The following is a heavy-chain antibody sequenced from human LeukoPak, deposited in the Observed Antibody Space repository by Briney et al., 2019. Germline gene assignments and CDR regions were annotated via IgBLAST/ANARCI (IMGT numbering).Heavy chain of an antibody. Sequence: PSETLSLTCTVSGVSISSDSYYWSWIRQPAGKGLEWIGRFYTSGTTNYNPSLKSRVTISVDTSKNQFSLKLSSVTAADTAVYYCARGSGTTIMSHWGQGTLVTVSS. V-gene: IGHV4-61*02. J-gene: IGHJ4*02. CDR1: GVSISSDSYY. D-gene: IGHD1-7*01. CDR3: ARGSGTTIMSH. CDR2: FYTSGTT.